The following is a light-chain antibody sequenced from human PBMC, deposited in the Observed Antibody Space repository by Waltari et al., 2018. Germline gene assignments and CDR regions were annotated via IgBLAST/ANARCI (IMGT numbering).Light chain of an antibody. Sequence: SYELTQPPSVSVSPGQKASITCSGDQFGVKYVSCYQLKPGKSPVLVIYQDSQRPSRIPERFSGSNSGNTATLTISGTQAMDEADYYCQAWDSSTVVFGGGTKLTVL. V-gene: IGLV3-1*01. CDR2: QDS. CDR1: QFGVKY. CDR3: QAWDSSTVV. J-gene: IGLJ2*01.